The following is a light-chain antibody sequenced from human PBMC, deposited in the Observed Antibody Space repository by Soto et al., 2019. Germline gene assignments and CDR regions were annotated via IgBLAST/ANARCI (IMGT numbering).Light chain of an antibody. CDR3: QVWDSSPL. V-gene: IGLV3-9*01. CDR2: RDS. Sequence: SSELTQPLSVSVALGQTARNTCGGNNIGSKNVHWYQQKPGQAPVLVIYRDSNRPSGIPERFSGSNSGNTATLTISRAQAGDEADYYCQVWDSSPLFGGGTKVTVL. CDR1: NIGSKN. J-gene: IGLJ2*01.